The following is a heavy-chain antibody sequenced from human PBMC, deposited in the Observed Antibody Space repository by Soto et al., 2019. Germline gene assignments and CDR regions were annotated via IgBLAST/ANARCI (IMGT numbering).Heavy chain of an antibody. V-gene: IGHV3-23*01. J-gene: IGHJ4*02. CDR2: ISGSGGST. CDR3: AKNRQFRSYYESAGHYDN. Sequence: PGGSLRLSCAASGVTFSSYAMSWVRQAPGKGLEWVSAISGSGGSTYYADSVKGRFTISRDNSKNTLYLQMNSLRAEDTAIYYCAKNRQFRSYYESAGHYDNWGQGTLVTVSS. D-gene: IGHD3-10*01. CDR1: GVTFSSYA.